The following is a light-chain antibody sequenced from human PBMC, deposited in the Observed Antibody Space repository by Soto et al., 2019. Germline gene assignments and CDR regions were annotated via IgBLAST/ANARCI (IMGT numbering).Light chain of an antibody. Sequence: EIVFTQSPGTLSLSPGERATLSCRASQSVSSSYLAWYQQKPGQAPRLLIYGASNRATGIPARFSGSGSGTDFTLTISGLEPGDFAVYYCQQRINWPITFGQGTRLEIK. CDR3: QQRINWPIT. CDR1: QSVSSSY. V-gene: IGKV3D-20*02. CDR2: GAS. J-gene: IGKJ5*01.